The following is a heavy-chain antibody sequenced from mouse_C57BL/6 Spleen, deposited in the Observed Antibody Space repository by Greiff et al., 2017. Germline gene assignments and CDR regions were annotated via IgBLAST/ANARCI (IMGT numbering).Heavy chain of an antibody. CDR1: GYTFTSYW. V-gene: IGHV1-64*01. CDR3: ARENYSYAMDY. Sequence: QVQLQQPGAELVKPGASVKLSCKASGYTFTSYWMHWVKQRPGQGLEWIGMIHPNSGSTNYNEKFKSKATLTVDKSSSTAYMQLSSLTSEDSAVYYCARENYSYAMDYWGQGTSVTVSS. CDR2: IHPNSGST. J-gene: IGHJ4*01.